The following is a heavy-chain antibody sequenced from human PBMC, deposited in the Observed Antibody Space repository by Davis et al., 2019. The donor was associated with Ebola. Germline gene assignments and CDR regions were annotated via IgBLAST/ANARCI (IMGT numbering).Heavy chain of an antibody. Sequence: SLKLPCAASGFTFRSYGMHWVRQAPGKGLVWVAVIWYDGSNKYYADSVKGRFTISRDNSKNTLYLQMNSLRAEDTAVYYCARDFTACTGGVCPGGMDVWGQGTTVTVSS. CDR2: IWYDGSNK. V-gene: IGHV3-33*01. D-gene: IGHD2-8*02. CDR1: GFTFRSYG. CDR3: ARDFTACTGGVCPGGMDV. J-gene: IGHJ6*02.